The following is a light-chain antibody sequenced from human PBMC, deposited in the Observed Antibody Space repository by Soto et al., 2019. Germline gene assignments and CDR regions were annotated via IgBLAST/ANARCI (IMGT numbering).Light chain of an antibody. CDR2: ASS. Sequence: QSALTQPASVSGSPGQSITISCTGTSSDVGGYNYVSWYQHHAGKAPRLMIYASSNRPSGVSHRFSGSRSGNTASLTISGLQAGDEADYFCCSSAPESTYVFGTGTKLTVL. CDR1: SSDVGGYNY. CDR3: CSSAPESTYV. J-gene: IGLJ1*01. V-gene: IGLV2-14*01.